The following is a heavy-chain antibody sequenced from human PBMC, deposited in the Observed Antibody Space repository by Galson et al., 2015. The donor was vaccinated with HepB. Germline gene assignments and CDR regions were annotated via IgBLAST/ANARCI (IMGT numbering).Heavy chain of an antibody. CDR2: ISAYNGNT. CDR3: ARDTGITMMSWRGMDV. Sequence: SVKVSCKASGYTFTSYGISWVRQAPGQGLEWMGWISAYNGNTNYAQKLQGRVTMTTDTSTSTAYMELRSLRSDDTAVYYCARDTGITMMSWRGMDVWGQGTTVTVSS. V-gene: IGHV1-18*04. J-gene: IGHJ6*02. CDR1: GYTFTSYG. D-gene: IGHD3-22*01.